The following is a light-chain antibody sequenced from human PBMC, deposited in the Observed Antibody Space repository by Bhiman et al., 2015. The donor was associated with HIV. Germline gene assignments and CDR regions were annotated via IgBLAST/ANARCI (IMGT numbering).Light chain of an antibody. Sequence: QPLLTQPPSASGTPGQTVTISCSGGGPNIGSNVVNWFQQFPGAAPKLLIYRNDQRPSGVPDRFSGSKSGASASLAISGLQVEDEADYYCNSYTSSSTLRFGGGTKLTVL. CDR1: GPNIGSNV. CDR2: RND. CDR3: NSYTSSSTLR. V-gene: IGLV1-44*01. J-gene: IGLJ2*01.